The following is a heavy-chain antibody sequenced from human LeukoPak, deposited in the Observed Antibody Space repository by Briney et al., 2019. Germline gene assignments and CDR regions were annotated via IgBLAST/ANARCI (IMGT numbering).Heavy chain of an antibody. CDR1: DGSISSYY. CDR3: ARDRTSGGSIDD. Sequence: PSETVSLTCTVSDGSISSYYWSWIRQPPGKGLEWIGYISYSGSTSYNPSLKSRVTISVDTSKNQFSLNLRSVTAADTAVYYCARDRTSGGSIDDWGQGTLVTVSS. J-gene: IGHJ4*02. V-gene: IGHV4-59*01. D-gene: IGHD2-15*01. CDR2: ISYSGST.